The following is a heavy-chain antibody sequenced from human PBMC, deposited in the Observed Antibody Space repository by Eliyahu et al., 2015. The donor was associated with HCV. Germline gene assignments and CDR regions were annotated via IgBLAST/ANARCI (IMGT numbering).Heavy chain of an antibody. D-gene: IGHD3-16*02. Sequence: QVTLRESGPALVIPTQTLTLTCTFPGXXLSTRXXCVGWIRQPPGKALEWLALIDWNDDKYYSTSLKTRLTISKDASRNQVVLTMTNMDPVDTATYYCARMREERVRPGGWGVWGSYRLGALDVWGQGTMVTVSS. CDR3: ARMREERVRPGGWGVWGSYRLGALDV. V-gene: IGHV2-70*01. CDR2: IDWNDDK. CDR1: GXXLSTRXXC. J-gene: IGHJ3*01.